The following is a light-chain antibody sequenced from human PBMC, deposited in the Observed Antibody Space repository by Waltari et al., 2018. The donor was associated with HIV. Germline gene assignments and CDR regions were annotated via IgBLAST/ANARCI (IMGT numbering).Light chain of an antibody. CDR1: SSDVGHYNY. V-gene: IGLV2-11*01. J-gene: IGLJ3*02. Sequence: QSALTQPRSVSESPGQSVTISCTGTSSDVGHYNYVSWYRQYPGTAPKLIIFDVNTRPSVIPDRFSGSKSGNTASLTISGLQGEDEADYYCSSYAGRDTPNWVFGGGTKLTVL. CDR3: SSYAGRDTPNWV. CDR2: DVN.